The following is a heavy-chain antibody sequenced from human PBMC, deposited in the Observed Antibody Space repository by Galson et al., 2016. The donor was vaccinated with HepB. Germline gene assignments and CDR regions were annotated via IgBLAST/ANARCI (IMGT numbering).Heavy chain of an antibody. Sequence: ETLSLTCTVSGCSIRRSSYFWAWLRHPPGKGLDWIGRIYYSGTPHSNPSLPSRHSISVDTSKTQSSLKLASESAADTAMDYCESHDSAGLVNFWGQGTMVTASS. D-gene: IGHD2/OR15-2a*01. V-gene: IGHV4-39*01. CDR2: IYYSGTP. J-gene: IGHJ3*01. CDR1: GCSIRRSSYF. CDR3: ESHDSAGLVNF.